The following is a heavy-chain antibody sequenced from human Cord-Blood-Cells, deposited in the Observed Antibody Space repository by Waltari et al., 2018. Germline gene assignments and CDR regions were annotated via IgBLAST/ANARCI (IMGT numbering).Heavy chain of an antibody. J-gene: IGHJ1*01. D-gene: IGHD1-26*01. Sequence: QVQLVQSGAEVKKPGASVKVSCKASGYTFPSYYINWVGQTPGQGLEWMGWMNPNSGNTGYAQKFQGRVTMTRNTSISTAYMELSSLRSEDTAVYYCAIGSYLASLAEYFQHWGQGTLVTVSS. CDR3: AIGSYLASLAEYFQH. CDR2: MNPNSGNT. CDR1: GYTFPSYY. V-gene: IGHV1-8*01.